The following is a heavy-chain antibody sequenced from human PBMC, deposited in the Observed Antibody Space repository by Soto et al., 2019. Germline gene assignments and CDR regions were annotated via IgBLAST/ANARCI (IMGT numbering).Heavy chain of an antibody. CDR3: SREDCVSSSCYVSY. J-gene: IGHJ3*01. V-gene: IGHV1-18*01. CDR2: ISTSNGNT. D-gene: IGHD2-2*01. Sequence: QVQLVQSGVEVKKPGASLKVSCKASGSTFTSYGISWVRQGPGQGLEWMGWISTSNGNTDYAQKFLGRVTMTTDTSEGKDYVELKSRRFEDTAVDYCSREDCVSSSCYVSYWGQGTMVTVSS. CDR1: GSTFTSYG.